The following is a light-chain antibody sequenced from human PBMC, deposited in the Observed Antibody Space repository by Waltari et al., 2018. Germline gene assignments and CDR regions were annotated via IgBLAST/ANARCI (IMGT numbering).Light chain of an antibody. Sequence: QSALTQPASVSGSPGQSISISCIGTSSDIGTFNLVSWYFQYPGTAPKLRIYGVSPRPSGGANRFAGSKSGNTASLTISGLQAEDEAIYYCCSYAGSRTWVFGGGAKLTVL. CDR3: CSYAGSRTWV. CDR2: GVS. V-gene: IGLV2-23*02. CDR1: SSDIGTFNL. J-gene: IGLJ3*02.